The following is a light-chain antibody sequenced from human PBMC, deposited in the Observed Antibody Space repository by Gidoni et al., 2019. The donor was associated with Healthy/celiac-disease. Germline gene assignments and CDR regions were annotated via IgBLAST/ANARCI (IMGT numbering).Light chain of an antibody. V-gene: IGKV1-39*01. J-gene: IGKJ1*01. CDR3: QQSYSTPVR. CDR1: QSISSY. Sequence: DIQTTQSPSSLSASVGDRVTITCRASQSISSYLNWYQQKPGQAPKLLIYAASSLQCGVPSRFSGSGSGTDFTLTISSLQPEDFATYYCQQSYSTPVRFGQXTKVEIK. CDR2: AAS.